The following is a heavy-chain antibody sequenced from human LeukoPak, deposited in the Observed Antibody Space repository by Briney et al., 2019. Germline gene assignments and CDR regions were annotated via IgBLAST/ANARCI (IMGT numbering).Heavy chain of an antibody. Sequence: SETLSLTCAVYGGSFSGYYWSWIRQPPGKGLEWIGSIYYSGSTYYNPSLKSRVTISVDTSKNQFSLKLSSVTAADTAVYYCARRGSGSYSGYFQHWGQGTLVTVSS. CDR3: ARRGSGSYSGYFQH. V-gene: IGHV4-34*01. D-gene: IGHD1-26*01. CDR2: IYYSGST. CDR1: GGSFSGYY. J-gene: IGHJ1*01.